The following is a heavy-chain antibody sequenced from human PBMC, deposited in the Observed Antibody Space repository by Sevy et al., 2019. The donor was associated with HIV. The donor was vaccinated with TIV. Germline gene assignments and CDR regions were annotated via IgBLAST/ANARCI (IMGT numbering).Heavy chain of an antibody. CDR1: GFTFSSYA. CDR3: ARVGVSYCTDDCYHRCDY. J-gene: IGHJ4*02. CDR2: ISYDGRYK. V-gene: IGHV3-30*09. D-gene: IGHD2-21*02. Sequence: GGSLRLSCPASGFTFSSYALLWVRQAPGKGLEWVSLISYDGRYKYYSDSVKGRFAISRDESKTTLFLQMESMRTEDTAIYYCARVGVSYCTDDCYHRCDYWGRGTLVTVSS.